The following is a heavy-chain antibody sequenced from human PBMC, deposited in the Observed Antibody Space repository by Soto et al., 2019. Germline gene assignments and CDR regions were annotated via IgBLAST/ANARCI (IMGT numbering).Heavy chain of an antibody. CDR3: ARDRSGRYSSGSYNY. CDR2: ISYDGNHK. CDR1: GFTFGNEA. J-gene: IGHJ4*02. V-gene: IGHV3-30*01. D-gene: IGHD3-10*01. Sequence: GGSLRLSCVASGFTFGNEAMYWVRQAPGRGLEWVSLISYDGNHKYYADSVRGRFTISRDNSKNTLYVQMNNLRGEDTAVYYCARDRSGRYSSGSYNYWGQGTLVTVSS.